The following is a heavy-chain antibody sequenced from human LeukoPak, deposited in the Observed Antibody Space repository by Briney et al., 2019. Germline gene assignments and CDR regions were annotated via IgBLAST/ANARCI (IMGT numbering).Heavy chain of an antibody. CDR1: GFTFSSYS. CDR3: AKSRPGFIAAPADI. CDR2: ISSSGSTV. V-gene: IGHV3-48*04. D-gene: IGHD6-13*01. Sequence: PGGSLRLSCVSSGFTFSSYSMNWVRQAPGKGPEWVSYISSSGSTVYYADSVKGRFTLSRDNAKNTLYLQMNSLRAEDTAVYYCAKSRPGFIAAPADIWGQGTMVTVSS. J-gene: IGHJ3*02.